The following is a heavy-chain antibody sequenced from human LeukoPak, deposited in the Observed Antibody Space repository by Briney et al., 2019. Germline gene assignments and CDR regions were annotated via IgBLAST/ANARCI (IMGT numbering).Heavy chain of an antibody. V-gene: IGHV4-30-4*01. CDR2: IYYSGST. J-gene: IGHJ4*02. Sequence: SSQTLSLTCTVSGGSISSGDYYWSWIRQPPGKGLEWIGYIYYSGSTYYNPSLKSRVTISVDTSKNQFSLKLSSVTAADTAVYYCARREPSSGYYFWGQGTLVTVSS. CDR1: GGSISSGDYY. D-gene: IGHD3-22*01. CDR3: ARREPSSGYYF.